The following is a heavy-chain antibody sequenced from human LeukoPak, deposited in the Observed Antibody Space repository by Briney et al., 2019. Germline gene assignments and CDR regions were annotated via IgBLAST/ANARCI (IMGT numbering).Heavy chain of an antibody. CDR2: IYHSGST. D-gene: IGHD3-10*01. CDR3: AKCRRMVDAFDI. J-gene: IGHJ3*02. V-gene: IGHV4-39*07. Sequence: SETLSLTCTVSGGSISSSSYYWGWIRQPPGKGLEWIGSIYHSGSTYYNPSLKSRVTISVDTSKNQFSLKLSSVTAADTAVYYCAKCRRMVDAFDIWGQGTMVTVSS. CDR1: GGSISSSSYY.